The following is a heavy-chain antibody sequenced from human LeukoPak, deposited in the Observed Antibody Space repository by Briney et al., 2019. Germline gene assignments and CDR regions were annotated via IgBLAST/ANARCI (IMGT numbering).Heavy chain of an antibody. D-gene: IGHD5-24*01. CDR1: GGSISSSSYY. CDR2: IYYSGST. J-gene: IGHJ4*02. V-gene: IGHV4-39*07. CDR3: ARDGGYNYGPYDY. Sequence: SETLSLICTVSGGSISSSSYYWGWIRQPPGKGLEWIGSIYYSGSTYYNPSLKSRVTISVDTSKNQFSLKLSSVTAADTAVYYCARDGGYNYGPYDYWGQGTLVTVSS.